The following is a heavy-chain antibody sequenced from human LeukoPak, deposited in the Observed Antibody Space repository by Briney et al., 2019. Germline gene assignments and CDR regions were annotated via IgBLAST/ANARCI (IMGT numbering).Heavy chain of an antibody. CDR2: IYPGDSDT. V-gene: IGHV5-51*01. J-gene: IGHJ3*02. CDR1: GYGFTSYW. Sequence: KPGESLKISCRGSGYGFTSYWIGWVRQMPGKGLEWMGIIYPGDSDTRYSPSFQGQVTISADKSISTAYLQWSSLRASDTAMYYCARQYSSGWYQTGDAFDIWGQGTMVTVSS. CDR3: ARQYSSGWYQTGDAFDI. D-gene: IGHD6-19*01.